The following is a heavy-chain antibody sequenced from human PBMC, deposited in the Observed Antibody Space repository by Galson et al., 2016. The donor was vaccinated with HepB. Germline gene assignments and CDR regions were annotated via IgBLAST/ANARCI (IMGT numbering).Heavy chain of an antibody. D-gene: IGHD5-24*01. J-gene: IGHJ6*02. Sequence: SVKVSCTASGGTFSSYAISWVRQAPGKGLEWMGVIINLYGAANYALSFKGRVTITADESTSTAHMEVSSLRYEDTAVYYCAGVRDGYNTHFYYGMDVWGQGTSVTVS. CDR1: GGTFSSYA. V-gene: IGHV1-69*13. CDR2: IINLYGAA. CDR3: AGVRDGYNTHFYYGMDV.